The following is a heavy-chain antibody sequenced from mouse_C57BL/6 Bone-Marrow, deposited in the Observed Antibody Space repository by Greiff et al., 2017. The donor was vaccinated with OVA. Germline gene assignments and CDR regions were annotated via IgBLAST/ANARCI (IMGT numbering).Heavy chain of an antibody. CDR1: GYTFTSYW. J-gene: IGHJ4*01. D-gene: IGHD1-1*01. CDR3: AIGIYYYGSSPHYYAMDY. CDR2: IHPSDSDT. Sequence: VQLQQPGAELVKPGASVKVSCKASGYTFTSYWMHWVKQRPGQGLEWIGRIHPSDSDTNYNQKFKGKATLTVDKSSSTAYMQLSSLTSEDSAVYYCAIGIYYYGSSPHYYAMDYWGQGTSVTVSS. V-gene: IGHV1-74*01.